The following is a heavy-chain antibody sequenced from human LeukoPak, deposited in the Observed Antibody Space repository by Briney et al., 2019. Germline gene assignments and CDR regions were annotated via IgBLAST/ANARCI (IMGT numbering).Heavy chain of an antibody. Sequence: KPSETLSLTCNVSGGSISSNTHYWGWIRQPPGKGLEWIASVHYTGSTYYNPSLKSRVTIAVDTSKNQFSVRMPSVTAADTAVYYCARRADHFYYYMDVWGKGTTVTVSS. J-gene: IGHJ6*03. CDR3: ARRADHFYYYMDV. CDR1: GGSISSNTHY. V-gene: IGHV4-39*07. D-gene: IGHD3-10*01. CDR2: VHYTGST.